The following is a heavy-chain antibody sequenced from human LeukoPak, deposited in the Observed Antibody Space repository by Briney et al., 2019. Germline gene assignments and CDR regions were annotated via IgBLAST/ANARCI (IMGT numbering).Heavy chain of an antibody. V-gene: IGHV3-21*01. D-gene: IGHD6-19*01. Sequence: GGSLRLSCAASGFTLSVHGMTWVRQAPGKGLEWVSSIPSSGNCISYADSVKGRFTVSRDNAKNSLHLQLNSLTAEDTAVYYCPRDGSGWSRDAWGQGTTVTAS. J-gene: IGHJ6*02. CDR1: GFTLSVHG. CDR3: PRDGSGWSRDA. CDR2: IPSSGNCI.